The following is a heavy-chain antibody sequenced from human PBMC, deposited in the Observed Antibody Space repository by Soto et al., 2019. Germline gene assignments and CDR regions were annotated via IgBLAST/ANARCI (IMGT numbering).Heavy chain of an antibody. CDR3: AADLGRKATFDY. CDR1: GFTFTSSA. Sequence: SVKVSCKASGFTFTSSAVQWVRQARGQRLEWIGWIVVGSGNTNYAQKFQERVTITRDMSTSTAYMELSSLRSEDTAVYYCAADLGRKATFDYWGQGTLVTVSS. V-gene: IGHV1-58*01. J-gene: IGHJ4*02. CDR2: IVVGSGNT. D-gene: IGHD3-16*01.